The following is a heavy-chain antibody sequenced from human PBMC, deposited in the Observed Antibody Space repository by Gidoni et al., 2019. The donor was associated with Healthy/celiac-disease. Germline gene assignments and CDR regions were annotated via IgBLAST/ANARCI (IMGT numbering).Heavy chain of an antibody. CDR2: ISYDGSNK. D-gene: IGHD2-2*01. V-gene: IGHV3-30-3*01. CDR3: ARGCSSTSCQGGMDV. Sequence: QVQLVESGGGVVQPGRSLRLSCAVPGFTFSSYAMHWVRQAPGKGLEWVAVISYDGSNKYYADSVKGRFTIPRDNSKNTLYLQMNSLRAEDTAVYYCARGCSSTSCQGGMDVWGQGTTVTVSS. J-gene: IGHJ6*02. CDR1: GFTFSSYA.